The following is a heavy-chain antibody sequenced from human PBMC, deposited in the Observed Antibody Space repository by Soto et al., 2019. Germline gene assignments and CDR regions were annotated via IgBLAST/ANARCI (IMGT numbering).Heavy chain of an antibody. CDR2: IYYSGST. D-gene: IGHD3-3*01. CDR3: ARPSGRITIFGAVIGPFDP. V-gene: IGHV4-39*01. Sequence: PSETLSLTCTVSGGSISSSSYYWGWIRQPPGKGLEWIGSIYYSGSTYYNPSLKSRVTISVDTSKNQFSLKLSSVTAADTAVYYCARPSGRITIFGAVIGPFDPWGQGTLVTVSS. J-gene: IGHJ5*02. CDR1: GGSISSSSYY.